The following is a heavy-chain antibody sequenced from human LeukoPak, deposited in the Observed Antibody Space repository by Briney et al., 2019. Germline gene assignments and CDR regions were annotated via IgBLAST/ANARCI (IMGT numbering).Heavy chain of an antibody. CDR1: GFTFSSYS. V-gene: IGHV3-48*01. CDR3: ARMGFGGVRSNWFDP. Sequence: GGSLRLSCAASGFTFSSYSMNWVRQAPGKGLEWVSYISSSSSTIYYADSVKGRFTISRDNAKNSLYLQMNSLRAEDTAVYYCARMGFGGVRSNWFDPWGQGTLVTVSS. J-gene: IGHJ5*02. D-gene: IGHD3-3*01. CDR2: ISSSSSTI.